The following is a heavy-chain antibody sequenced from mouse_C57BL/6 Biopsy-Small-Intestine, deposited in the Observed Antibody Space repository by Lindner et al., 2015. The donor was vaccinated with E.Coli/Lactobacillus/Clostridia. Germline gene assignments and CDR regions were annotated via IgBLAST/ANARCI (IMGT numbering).Heavy chain of an antibody. V-gene: IGHV1-81*01. CDR3: ASLYGSSPHWCLDV. Sequence: VQLQESGAELARPGASVKLSCKASGYTFTSYGISWVKQRTGQGLEWIGGIYPRSGNTYYNEKFKGKATLTADKSSSTAYMELRSLTSEDSAVYFCASLYGSSPHWCLDVWGTGTTVTVSS. D-gene: IGHD1-1*01. CDR2: IYPRSGNT. J-gene: IGHJ1*03. CDR1: GYTFTSYG.